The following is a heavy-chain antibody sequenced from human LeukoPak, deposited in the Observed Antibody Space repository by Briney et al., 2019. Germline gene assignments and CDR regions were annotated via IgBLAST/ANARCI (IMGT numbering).Heavy chain of an antibody. CDR2: IRYDGSNK. J-gene: IGHJ6*03. V-gene: IGHV3-30*02. D-gene: IGHD6-13*01. CDR3: AKDWVAAADDYYYMDV. CDR1: GFTFSSYG. Sequence: GGSLRLSCAASGFTFSSYGMHWVRQAPGKGLEWVAFIRYDGSNKYCADSVKGRFTISRDNSKNTLYLQMNSLRAEDTAVYYCAKDWVAAADDYYYMDVWGKGTTVTISS.